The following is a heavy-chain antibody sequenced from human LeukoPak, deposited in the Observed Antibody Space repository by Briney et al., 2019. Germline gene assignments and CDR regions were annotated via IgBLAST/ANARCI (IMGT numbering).Heavy chain of an antibody. CDR3: AGGGNWFDP. CDR1: GGSFSSFF. CDR2: INYGGST. V-gene: IGHV4-59*01. J-gene: IGHJ5*02. D-gene: IGHD3-16*01. Sequence: PSETLSLTCTVSGGSFSSFFWTWIRQSPGKGLEWIGYINYGGSTNYNPSLKSRVTISVDTSKNQFSLKLSSVTAADTAVYYCAGGGNWFDPWGQGTLVTVSS.